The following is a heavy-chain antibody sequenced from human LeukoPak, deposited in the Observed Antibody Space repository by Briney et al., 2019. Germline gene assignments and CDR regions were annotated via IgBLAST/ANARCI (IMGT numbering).Heavy chain of an antibody. D-gene: IGHD5-24*01. J-gene: IGHJ4*02. V-gene: IGHV3-7*03. CDR1: GFTFRTYW. CDR2: IKPDGSEK. Sequence: GGSLRLSCAASGFTFRTYWMTWVRQAPGKGLEWVAIIKPDGSEKYYVDSVKGRFTISRDNAENSLFLQMNGLRPEDTAVFYCARGQYTDGLSYWGQGTLVTVSS. CDR3: ARGQYTDGLSY.